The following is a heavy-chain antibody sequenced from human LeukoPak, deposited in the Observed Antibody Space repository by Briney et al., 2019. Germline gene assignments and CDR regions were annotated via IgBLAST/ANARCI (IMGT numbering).Heavy chain of an antibody. Sequence: PSETLSLTCTVSGGSISSSSYYWGWIRQPPGKGLEWIVSLFYSGSTYYDPSLKSRVTISVDTSKNQFSLKVTSVTAADTAVYYCARGGEWELLRMLVYFDYWGQGTLVTVSS. CDR2: LFYSGST. V-gene: IGHV4-39*01. D-gene: IGHD1-26*01. J-gene: IGHJ4*02. CDR1: GGSISSSSYY. CDR3: ARGGEWELLRMLVYFDY.